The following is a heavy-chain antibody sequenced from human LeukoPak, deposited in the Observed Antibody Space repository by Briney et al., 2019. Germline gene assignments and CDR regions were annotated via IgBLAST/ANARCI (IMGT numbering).Heavy chain of an antibody. CDR3: ARGPYSNSRGYYYYMDV. J-gene: IGHJ6*03. CDR2: INPNSGGT. CDR1: GYTFTGYY. D-gene: IGHD4-11*01. Sequence: ASVKVSCKASGYTFTGYYMHWVRQAPGQGLEWMGWINPNSGGTNYAQKFQGRVTMTRDTSISTAYMELSRLRSDDTAVYYCARGPYSNSRGYYYYMDVWGKGTTVTVSS. V-gene: IGHV1-2*02.